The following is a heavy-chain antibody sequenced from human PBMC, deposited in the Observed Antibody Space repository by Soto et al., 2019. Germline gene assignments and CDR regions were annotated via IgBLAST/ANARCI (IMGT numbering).Heavy chain of an antibody. CDR2: IFPSGTT. Sequence: SETLSLTCGVSGGSLSGATYSWNWIRQPPGKGLEWVGYIFPSGTTYYNPSLKSRVTISIDVSKNQFSLSLRSLTAADTAVYYCARSREFDYWSQGTLVTVSS. CDR3: ARSREFDY. J-gene: IGHJ4*02. V-gene: IGHV4-30-2*01. CDR1: GGSLSGATYS.